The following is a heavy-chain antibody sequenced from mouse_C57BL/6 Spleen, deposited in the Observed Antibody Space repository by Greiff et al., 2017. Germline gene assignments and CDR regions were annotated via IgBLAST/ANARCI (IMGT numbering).Heavy chain of an antibody. CDR3: ARGIDGYYERLYAMDY. V-gene: IGHV1-55*01. D-gene: IGHD2-3*01. CDR1: GYTFTSYW. Sequence: HVQLQQPWAELVKPGASVKMSCKASGYTFTSYWITWVKQRPGQGLEWIGDIYPGSGSTNYNEKFKSKATLTVDTSSSTAYMQLSSLTSEDSAVYYCARGIDGYYERLYAMDYWGQGTSVTVSS. CDR2: IYPGSGST. J-gene: IGHJ4*01.